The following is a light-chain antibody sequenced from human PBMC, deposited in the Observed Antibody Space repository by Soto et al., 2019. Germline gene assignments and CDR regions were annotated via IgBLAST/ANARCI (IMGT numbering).Light chain of an antibody. CDR2: AAS. J-gene: IGKJ2*01. CDR3: QQYNNWPYT. V-gene: IGKV3-15*01. CDR1: QSVSRN. Sequence: EIVMTQSPATLSVSPGERATLSCRASQSVSRNLAWYQQKPGQAPRLLIYAASTRATGIPARFNGSGSGTEFTLTISSLQSEDFAVYYCQQYNNWPYTFGQGTKLEIK.